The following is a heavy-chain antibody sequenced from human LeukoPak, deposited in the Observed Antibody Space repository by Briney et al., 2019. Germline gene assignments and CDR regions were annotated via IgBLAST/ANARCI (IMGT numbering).Heavy chain of an antibody. J-gene: IGHJ4*02. Sequence: GGSLRLSCAASGFTFGRYGMNWVRQAPGKGLEWISSISGSGSFLYHADSVKGRFTMSRDNANNLIYLQMNSLRDEDTALYFRARERTGRYVDWSLDFWGQGTLVTVSS. D-gene: IGHD3-9*01. CDR1: GFTFGRYG. V-gene: IGHV3-21*01. CDR3: ARERTGRYVDWSLDF. CDR2: ISGSGSFL.